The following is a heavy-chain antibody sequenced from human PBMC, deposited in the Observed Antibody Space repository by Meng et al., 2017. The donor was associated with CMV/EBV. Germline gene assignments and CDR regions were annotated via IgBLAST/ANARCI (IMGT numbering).Heavy chain of an antibody. CDR1: GFSLSTSGVG. D-gene: IGHD3-9*01. V-gene: IGHV2-5*02. Sequence: ITLKEAGSTLVQPXXTPPLTXAFSGFSLSTSGVGLGWLRPPPGKALEWLALIYWDDDKRYSPSLKSRLTITKDTSNNQVVLTMTNMDPVDTATYYCAHSLYDILTGYLDPWGQGPLGTVAS. CDR3: AHSLYDILTGYLDP. J-gene: IGHJ5*02. CDR2: IYWDDDK.